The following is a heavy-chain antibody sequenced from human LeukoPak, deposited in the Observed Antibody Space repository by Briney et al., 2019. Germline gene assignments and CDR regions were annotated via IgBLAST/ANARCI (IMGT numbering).Heavy chain of an antibody. CDR1: GFTLSNSA. Sequence: GGSLRLSCAASGFTLSNSAMSWVRQAPGKGLEWVSNISGSGSGGSTYYADSVKGRFTISRDNSKNTLYLQMNSLRAEDTAVYYCAKSGYNRFDFWGQGTLVTVSS. CDR3: AKSGYNRFDF. D-gene: IGHD5-24*01. V-gene: IGHV3-23*01. CDR2: ISGSGSGGST. J-gene: IGHJ4*02.